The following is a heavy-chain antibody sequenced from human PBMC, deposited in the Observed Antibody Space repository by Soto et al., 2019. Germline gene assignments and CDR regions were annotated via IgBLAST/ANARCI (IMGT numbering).Heavy chain of an antibody. CDR2: IESRGRTI. V-gene: IGHV3-11*01. CDR1: GFTFSDYH. D-gene: IGHD6-6*01. J-gene: IGHJ4*02. Sequence: PGGSLRLSCAASGFTFSDYHMSWIRQAPGKGLEWVSFIESRGRTISYADSVKGRFTISRDNAKNSLFLQINSLRAEDTAVYYCVRQAARNYFDFWGQGTLLTVSS. CDR3: VRQAARNYFDF.